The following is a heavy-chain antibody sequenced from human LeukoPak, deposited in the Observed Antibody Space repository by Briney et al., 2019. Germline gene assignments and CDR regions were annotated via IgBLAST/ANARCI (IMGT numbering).Heavy chain of an antibody. J-gene: IGHJ3*02. D-gene: IGHD5-18*01. CDR2: IDYRGST. V-gene: IGHV4-59*01. CDR1: GDSTSTYY. Sequence: SETLSLTCTVSGDSTSTYYWSWIRQPPGKGLEWIAYIDYRGSTTYNPSLRSRVTISVDTSRNQFSLKLYSVTAADTAVYYCARSRSGYSYDHAAFEIWGQGTMVTVSS. CDR3: ARSRSGYSYDHAAFEI.